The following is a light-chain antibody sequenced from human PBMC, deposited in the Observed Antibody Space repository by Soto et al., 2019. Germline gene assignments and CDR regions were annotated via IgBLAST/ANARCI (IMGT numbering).Light chain of an antibody. Sequence: QSVLTQPPSASGTPGQRVTISCSGSSSNIGSNYVYWYQQLPGTAPKLLIYRNNQRLSGVPDRFSGSKSGTSASLAISGLRSEDEADYCCAAWDDSLSGPVFGGGTKVTVL. CDR2: RNN. CDR1: SSNIGSNY. V-gene: IGLV1-47*01. J-gene: IGLJ2*01. CDR3: AAWDDSLSGPV.